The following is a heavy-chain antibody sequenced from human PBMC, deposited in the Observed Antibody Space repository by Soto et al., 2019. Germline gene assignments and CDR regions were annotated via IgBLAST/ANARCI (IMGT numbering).Heavy chain of an antibody. CDR2: IYYSGST. CDR3: ARDGLRSTYYYYGMDV. D-gene: IGHD4-17*01. V-gene: IGHV4-31*03. J-gene: IGHJ6*02. CDR1: GCSISSGGYY. Sequence: SETLSLTCPVSGCSISSGGYYWSWIRQHPGKGLEWIGYIYYSGSTYYNPSLKSRVTISVDTSKNQFSLKLSSVTAADTAVYYCARDGLRSTYYYYGMDVWGQGTTVTVSS.